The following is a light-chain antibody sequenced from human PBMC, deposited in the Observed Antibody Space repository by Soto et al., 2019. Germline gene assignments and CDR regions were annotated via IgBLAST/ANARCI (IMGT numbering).Light chain of an antibody. CDR2: GNN. V-gene: IGLV1-40*01. J-gene: IGLJ3*02. CDR1: SSKIGAGYD. CDR3: QSYDSSLSGWV. Sequence: QSVLTQPPSVSGAPGQRVTISCTGVSSKIGAGYDVHWYQQLPGTAPKLLIYGNNNRPSGVPDRFSASKSGTSASLAITGLQTEDEADYYCQSYDSSLSGWVFGGGTKLTVL.